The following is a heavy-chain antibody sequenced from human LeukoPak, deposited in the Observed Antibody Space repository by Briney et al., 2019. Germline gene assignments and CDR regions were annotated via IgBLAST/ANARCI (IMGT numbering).Heavy chain of an antibody. CDR1: GVTFSSYG. CDR3: AKDRGRSGSYYNTFDY. CDR2: ISYDGSNK. V-gene: IGHV3-30*18. J-gene: IGHJ4*02. Sequence: GGSPRLSCAASGVTFSSYGMHWVRQAPGKGLEWVAVISYDGSNKYYADSVKGRFTISRDNSKNTLYLQMNSLRAEDTAAYYCAKDRGRSGSYYNTFDYWGQGTLVTVSS. D-gene: IGHD3-10*01.